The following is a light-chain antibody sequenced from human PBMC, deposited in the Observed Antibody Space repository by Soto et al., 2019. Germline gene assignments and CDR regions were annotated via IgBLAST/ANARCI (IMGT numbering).Light chain of an antibody. V-gene: IGLV2-14*03. CDR2: DVT. J-gene: IGLJ1*01. CDR3: SSCSSLNLYV. Sequence: QSVLTHPAYVTGSPLPSLSIFCTGTGSDIDGYEHVSKYQQHPDKAPKHIIFDVTTRPSGYSTRFFDSKSCNTASLTIAGLLFTDEADYYCSSCSSLNLYVFGTGAKVTVL. CDR1: GSDIDGYEH.